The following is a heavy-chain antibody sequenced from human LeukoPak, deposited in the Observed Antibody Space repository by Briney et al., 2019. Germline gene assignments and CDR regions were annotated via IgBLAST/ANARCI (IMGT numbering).Heavy chain of an antibody. J-gene: IGHJ6*03. V-gene: IGHV1-8*01. Sequence: ASVNVSCKASGYTFTSYDINWVRQATGQELEWMAGMNPNSGNTCYAQKFQGRVTMTRNTSISTAYMELSSLRSEDTAVYYCARGDYSNYVWYYYYMVVWGKGTTVTVSS. CDR2: MNPNSGNT. CDR3: ARGDYSNYVWYYYYMVV. D-gene: IGHD4-11*01. CDR1: GYTFTSYD.